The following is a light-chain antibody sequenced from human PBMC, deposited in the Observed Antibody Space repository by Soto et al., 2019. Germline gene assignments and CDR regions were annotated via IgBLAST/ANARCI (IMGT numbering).Light chain of an antibody. Sequence: QLVLTQSPSASASLGASVKLTCTLSSEHSNYAIAWHQQQPEKGPRHLMKLNSDGSHNKGDGIPDRFSGSSSGAERYLTISSLQSEDEADYYCQTWGTGTVVFGGGTKLTVL. CDR2: LNSDGSH. J-gene: IGLJ2*01. CDR1: SEHSNYA. CDR3: QTWGTGTVV. V-gene: IGLV4-69*02.